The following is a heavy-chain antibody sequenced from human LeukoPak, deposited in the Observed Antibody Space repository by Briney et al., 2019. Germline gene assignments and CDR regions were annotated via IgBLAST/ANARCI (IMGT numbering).Heavy chain of an antibody. D-gene: IGHD3-22*01. Sequence: SETLSLTCTVSGGSISSYYWSWIRQPPGKGLEWIGYIYYSGSTNYNPSLKSRVTISVDTSKNQFSLKLSSVTAADTAVYYCAKVSQTYYYDSSGYSPFDYWGQGTLVTVTS. CDR1: GGSISSYY. CDR3: AKVSQTYYYDSSGYSPFDY. CDR2: IYYSGST. V-gene: IGHV4-59*01. J-gene: IGHJ4*02.